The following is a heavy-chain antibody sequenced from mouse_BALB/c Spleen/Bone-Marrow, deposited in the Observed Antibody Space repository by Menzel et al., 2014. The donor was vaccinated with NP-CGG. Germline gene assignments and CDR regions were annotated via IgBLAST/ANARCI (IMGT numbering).Heavy chain of an antibody. CDR3: TMDDYDGGYYFGY. CDR1: GYTFTSYW. J-gene: IGHJ2*01. Sequence: QVQLQQPGAELVKPGASVKMSCKASGYTFTSYWMHWVKQRPGQGLEWIGTIDPSDSYTSYNQKFKGMATLTVDTSSSTAYMQLSSLTSEDSAVYYCTMDDYDGGYYFGYWGQGTTLTVSS. V-gene: IGHV1S127*01. D-gene: IGHD2-4*01. CDR2: IDPSDSYT.